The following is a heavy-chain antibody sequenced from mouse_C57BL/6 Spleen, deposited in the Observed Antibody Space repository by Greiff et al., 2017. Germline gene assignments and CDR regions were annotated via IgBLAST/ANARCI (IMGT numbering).Heavy chain of an antibody. D-gene: IGHD1-1*01. Sequence: EVKLVESGGGLVQPGGSLKLSCAASGFTFSDYYMYWVRQTPEQRLEWVAYISNGGGSTYYPDTVKGRFTISRDNAKNTLYLQMSRLKSEDTAMYYCARQGDYDGTWFAYWGQGTLVTVSA. CDR1: GFTFSDYY. CDR3: ARQGDYDGTWFAY. CDR2: ISNGGGST. V-gene: IGHV5-12*01. J-gene: IGHJ3*01.